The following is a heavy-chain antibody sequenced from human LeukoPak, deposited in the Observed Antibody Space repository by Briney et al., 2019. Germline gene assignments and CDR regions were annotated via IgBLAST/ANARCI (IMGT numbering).Heavy chain of an antibody. CDR1: GFTFGDYA. CDR2: IRSKTYGGTT. D-gene: IGHD5-12*01. Sequence: QSGGSLRLSCTASGFTFGDYAMSWVRQAPGKGLEWVGFIRSKTYGGTTEYAASVKGRFTTSRDDSKSIAYLQMNSLKTEDTAVYYCTRDGYSGYDPYYFDYWGQGTLVTVSS. J-gene: IGHJ4*02. CDR3: TRDGYSGYDPYYFDY. V-gene: IGHV3-49*04.